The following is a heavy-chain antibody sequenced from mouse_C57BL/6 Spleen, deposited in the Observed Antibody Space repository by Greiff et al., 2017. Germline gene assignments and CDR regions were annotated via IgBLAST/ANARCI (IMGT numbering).Heavy chain of an antibody. J-gene: IGHJ4*01. CDR2: IWSGGST. CDR3: ARNYGSSYGYAMDY. CDR1: GFSLTSYG. V-gene: IGHV2-2*01. D-gene: IGHD1-1*01. Sequence: QVQLKESGPGLVQPSQSLSITCTVSGFSLTSYGVHWVRQSPGKGLEWLGVIWSGGSTDYNAAFISRPSISKDNSKSQVFFKMNSLQADDTAIYYCARNYGSSYGYAMDYWGQGTSVTVSS.